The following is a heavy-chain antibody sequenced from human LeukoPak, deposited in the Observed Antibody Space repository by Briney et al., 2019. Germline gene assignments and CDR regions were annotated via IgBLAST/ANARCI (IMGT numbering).Heavy chain of an antibody. D-gene: IGHD1-26*01. CDR1: GYTFTSYD. V-gene: IGHV1-8*03. Sequence: ASVKVSCKASGYTFTSYDINWVRQPTGQGLEWMGWMNPNSGNTGYAQKFQGRVTITRNTSISTAYMELSSLRSEDTAVYYCARFGGGATSYYFDYWGQGTLVTVSS. CDR2: MNPNSGNT. J-gene: IGHJ4*02. CDR3: ARFGGGATSYYFDY.